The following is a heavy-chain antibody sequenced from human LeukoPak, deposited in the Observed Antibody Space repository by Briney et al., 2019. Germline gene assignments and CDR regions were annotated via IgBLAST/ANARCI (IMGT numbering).Heavy chain of an antibody. D-gene: IGHD3/OR15-3a*01. V-gene: IGHV4-59*12. Sequence: SETLSLTCTVSGGSISSYYWSWIRQSPGKGLDWIGYIYYSGSTKYNPSLKSRVTISVDTSKNQFSLQLNSVTPEDTAVYYCARGGLISLANTPLGAFDIWGQGTMVSVSS. CDR1: GGSISSYY. CDR3: ARGGLISLANTPLGAFDI. J-gene: IGHJ3*02. CDR2: IYYSGST.